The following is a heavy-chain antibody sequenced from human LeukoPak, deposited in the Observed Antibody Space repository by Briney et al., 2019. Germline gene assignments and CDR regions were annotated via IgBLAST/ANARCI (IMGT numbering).Heavy chain of an antibody. J-gene: IGHJ4*02. D-gene: IGHD5-24*01. CDR2: IYPGDSDT. V-gene: IGHV5-51*01. CDR3: ARHGYTLSSPFDY. CDR1: GYSFTNYW. Sequence: GESLKISCKGSGYSFTNYWIGWVRQMPGKGLKWMGIIYPGDSDTRYSPSFQGQVTISADKSISTAYLQWSSLKASDTAMYYCARHGYTLSSPFDYWGQGTLVTVSS.